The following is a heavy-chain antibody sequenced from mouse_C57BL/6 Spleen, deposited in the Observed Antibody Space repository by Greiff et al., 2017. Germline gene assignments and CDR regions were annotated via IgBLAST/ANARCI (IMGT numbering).Heavy chain of an antibody. Sequence: QVQLQQSGAELVKPGASVKISCKASGYAFSSYWMNWVKQRPGKGLEWIGQIYPGDGDTNYNGKFKGKATLTADKSSSTAYMQLSSLTSEDSAVYFCARSHDGYYPLFDYWGQGTTLTVSS. D-gene: IGHD2-3*01. CDR1: GYAFSSYW. CDR2: IYPGDGDT. CDR3: ARSHDGYYPLFDY. V-gene: IGHV1-80*01. J-gene: IGHJ2*01.